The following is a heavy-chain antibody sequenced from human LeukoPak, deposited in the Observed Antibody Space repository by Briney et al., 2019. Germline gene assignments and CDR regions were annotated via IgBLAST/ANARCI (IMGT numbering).Heavy chain of an antibody. CDR3: ARGGTRRQLVLVYYYGMDV. CDR2: IIPILGIA. V-gene: IGHV1-69*04. D-gene: IGHD6-13*01. J-gene: IGHJ6*02. CDR1: GGTFSSYA. Sequence: ASVKVSCKASGGTFSSYAISWVRQAPGQGLEWMGRIIPILGIANYAQKFQGRVTITADKSTSTAYMELSSLRSEDTAVYYCARGGTRRQLVLVYYYGMDVWGQGTTVTVSS.